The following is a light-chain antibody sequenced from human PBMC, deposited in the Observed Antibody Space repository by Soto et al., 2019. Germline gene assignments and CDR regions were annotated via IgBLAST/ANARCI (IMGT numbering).Light chain of an antibody. J-gene: IGKJ1*01. CDR1: QSISSW. Sequence: DIQMTQPPSTLSASVGDRVTITCRASQSISSWLAWYQQKPGKAPKLLIYDASSLESGVPSRFSGSGSGTEFTLTISSLQPDDFATYYCQQYNIYSWTFGQGTKV. V-gene: IGKV1-5*01. CDR3: QQYNIYSWT. CDR2: DAS.